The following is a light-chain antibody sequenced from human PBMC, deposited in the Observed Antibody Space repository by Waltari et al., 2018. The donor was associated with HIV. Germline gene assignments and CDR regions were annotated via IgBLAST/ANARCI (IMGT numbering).Light chain of an antibody. V-gene: IGLV2-14*03. CDR3: SSYTRSSTHYV. J-gene: IGLJ1*01. CDR2: DVT. Sequence: QSALTQTASVSGSPGQSITISCTGTNSDVGGYNFVSWYQHHPGRAPKLIIYDVTNRPSGVSKRFSGSKSGNTASLTISGLQAEDEADYFCSSYTRSSTHYVFGTGTKVTVL. CDR1: NSDVGGYNF.